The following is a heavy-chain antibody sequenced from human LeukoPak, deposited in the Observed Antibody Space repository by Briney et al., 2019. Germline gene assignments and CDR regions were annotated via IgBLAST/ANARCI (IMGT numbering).Heavy chain of an antibody. Sequence: SETLSLTCAVYGGSFSGYYWSWIRQPPGKGLEWIGEINHSGSTNYNPSLKSRVTISVDTSKNQFSLKLSSVTAADTAVYYCARGISVHLWHRGYYYMDVWGKGTTVTVSS. J-gene: IGHJ6*03. V-gene: IGHV4-34*01. CDR3: ARGISVHLWHRGYYYMDV. CDR2: INHSGST. CDR1: GGSFSGYY. D-gene: IGHD3-10*01.